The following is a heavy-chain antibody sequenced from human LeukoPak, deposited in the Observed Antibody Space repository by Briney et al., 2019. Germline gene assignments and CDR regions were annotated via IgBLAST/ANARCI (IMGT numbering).Heavy chain of an antibody. Sequence: PGGSLRLSCAASGFTVSSNYMSWVRQAPGKGLEWVSVIYSDGRTYYPDSLKRGFTISRDKSKNTLYLKMNRLRDEDTAVYYCARGGGLLVAETFDYWGQGALVIVSS. CDR3: ARGGGLLVAETFDY. J-gene: IGHJ4*02. V-gene: IGHV3-53*01. CDR2: IYSDGRT. CDR1: GFTVSSNY. D-gene: IGHD2-15*01.